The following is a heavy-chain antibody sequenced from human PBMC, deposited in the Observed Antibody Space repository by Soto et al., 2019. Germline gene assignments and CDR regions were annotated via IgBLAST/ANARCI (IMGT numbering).Heavy chain of an antibody. CDR3: ARVLYSSSSRLLNCFDP. D-gene: IGHD6-6*01. CDR1: GGSFSGYY. CDR2: INHSGST. V-gene: IGHV4-34*01. J-gene: IGHJ5*02. Sequence: PSETLSLTCAVYGGSFSGYYWSWIRKPPGKGLEWIGEINHSGSTNYNPSLKSRVTISVDTSKNQFSLKLSSVTAADTAVYYCARVLYSSSSRLLNCFDPWGQGTLVTVSS.